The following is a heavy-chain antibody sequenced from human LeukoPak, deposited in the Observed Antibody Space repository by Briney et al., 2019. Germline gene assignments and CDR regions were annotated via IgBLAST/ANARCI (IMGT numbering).Heavy chain of an antibody. CDR1: GGSFSGYY. D-gene: IGHD2-2*01. J-gene: IGHJ4*02. CDR3: ARTEVVPAHFYY. V-gene: IGHV4-34*01. CDR2: IDHSGST. Sequence: PSETLSLTCAVYGGSFSGYYWSWIRQPPGKGLEWIGEIDHSGSTNYNPSLKSRVTISVDTPKNQFSLKLSSATAADTAVYYCARTEVVPAHFYYWGQGTLVTVSS.